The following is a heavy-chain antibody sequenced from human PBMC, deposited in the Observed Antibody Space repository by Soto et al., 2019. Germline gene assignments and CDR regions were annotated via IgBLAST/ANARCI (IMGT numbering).Heavy chain of an antibody. CDR1: GFSPRDSKVG. D-gene: IGHD1-26*01. CDR2: IFWNGEK. CDR3: AGVRQWEGTHSCDY. Sequence: QVTLKESGPVLVKPTETLTLTCAVSGFSPRDSKVGVSWIRQPPGKALEWLTHIFWNGEKSYSTSRERRLTIAKDPAKGQVVLTMTSRGPVGAGTYCWAGVRQWEGTHSCDYWGRGALVTVSS. V-gene: IGHV2-26*01. J-gene: IGHJ4*02.